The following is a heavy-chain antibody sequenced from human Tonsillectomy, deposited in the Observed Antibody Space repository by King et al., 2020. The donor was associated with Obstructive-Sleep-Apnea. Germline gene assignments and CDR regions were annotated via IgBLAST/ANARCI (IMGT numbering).Heavy chain of an antibody. CDR1: VFTVSSYS. J-gene: IGHJ4*02. V-gene: IGHV3-48*04. D-gene: IGHD5-18*01. Sequence: VQLVESGGGLVQPGGSLRLSCAAYVFTVSSYSMNWVRQAPGSGLEWGSYISSSSSTIYYADSVKGLFTISRDNAKNSLYLQMNSLRAGDTAVYYCARDRGGYSYGYDYFDYWGQGTLVTVSS. CDR2: ISSSSSTI. CDR3: ARDRGGYSYGYDYFDY.